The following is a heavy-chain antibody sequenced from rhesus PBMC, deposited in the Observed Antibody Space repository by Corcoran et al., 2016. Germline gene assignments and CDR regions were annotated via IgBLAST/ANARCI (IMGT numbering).Heavy chain of an antibody. CDR3: ARLRYCSSTYCSEFDL. CDR1: GYTFTDYY. CDR2: INPYNGNT. D-gene: IGHD2-15*01. V-gene: IGHV1S2*01. Sequence: QVQLVQSGAEVKKPGSSVKVSCKASGYTFTDYYMHWVRQAPRQGLEWMGWINPYNGNTKYAQKFPGRVTMTRDTSTSTAYMELSSLRSEDTAVYYCARLRYCSSTYCSEFDLWGPGTPITISS. J-gene: IGHJ2*01.